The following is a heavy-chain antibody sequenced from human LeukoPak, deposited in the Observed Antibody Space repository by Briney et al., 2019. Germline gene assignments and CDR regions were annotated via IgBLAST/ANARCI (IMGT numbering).Heavy chain of an antibody. J-gene: IGHJ4*02. Sequence: GRSLRLSCAASGFIFDDYAMHWVRQAPGKGLEWVSAISGSGVSTYYADSVKGRFTVSRDNSKNTLYLQMSSLRAEDTAVYYCAKDERNWNYNLASQTYDWGQGTLVTVSS. CDR3: AKDERNWNYNLASQTYD. CDR2: ISGSGVST. V-gene: IGHV3-23*01. D-gene: IGHD1-7*01. CDR1: GFIFDDYA.